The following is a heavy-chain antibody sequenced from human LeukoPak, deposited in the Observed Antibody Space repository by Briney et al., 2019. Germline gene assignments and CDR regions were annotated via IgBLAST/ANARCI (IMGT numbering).Heavy chain of an antibody. CDR3: AKYLPGGAVSGAFDY. V-gene: IGHV3-23*01. CDR2: ISDSGGNT. CDR1: GFTFSSYA. D-gene: IGHD6-19*01. Sequence: GGSLRLSCAASGFTFSSYAMSWVRQAPGKGLEWVSGISDSGGNTYYAASVKGRFTISRDNSKTTLYLQMNSLRGEDTAVYYCAKYLPGGAVSGAFDYWGQGTLVTVSS. J-gene: IGHJ4*02.